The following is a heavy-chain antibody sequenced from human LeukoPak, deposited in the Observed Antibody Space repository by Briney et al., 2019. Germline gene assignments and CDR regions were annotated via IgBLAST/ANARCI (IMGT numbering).Heavy chain of an antibody. V-gene: IGHV3-23*01. J-gene: IGHJ4*02. CDR3: AKMTNYYDSSGNYYEGFFDY. Sequence: SVEGRFTISRDNSKKTLDLQMNSLRAEDTAVYYCAKMTNYYDSSGNYYEGFFDYWGQGTLVTVSS. D-gene: IGHD3-22*01.